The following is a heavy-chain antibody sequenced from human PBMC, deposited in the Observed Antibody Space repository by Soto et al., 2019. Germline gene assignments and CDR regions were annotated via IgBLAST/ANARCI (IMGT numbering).Heavy chain of an antibody. D-gene: IGHD3-22*01. CDR1: GFTFSSYW. CDR3: ATDLDYFDGSGYYHTFDY. Sequence: GGSLRLSCAGSGFTFSSYWMSWVRQAPGKGLEWVANIRQDGSEKYYVDSVKGRFTISRDNAKNSLYLQMNSLRAEDTAVYYCATDLDYFDGSGYYHTFDYWGQGTLVTVSS. V-gene: IGHV3-7*01. CDR2: IRQDGSEK. J-gene: IGHJ4*02.